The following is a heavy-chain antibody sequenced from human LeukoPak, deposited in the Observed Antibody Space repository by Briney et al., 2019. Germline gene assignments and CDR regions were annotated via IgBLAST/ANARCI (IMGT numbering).Heavy chain of an antibody. CDR2: MNPNSGNT. Sequence: GASVKVSCKASGYTFTSYDINWVRQATGQGLEWMGWMNPNSGNTGYAQKFQGRVTITRNTSISTAYMELSSLRSEDTAVYYCAVVVVPAGDDAFDIWGQGTMVTVSS. CDR3: AVVVVPAGDDAFDI. J-gene: IGHJ3*02. CDR1: GYTFTSYD. D-gene: IGHD2-2*01. V-gene: IGHV1-8*03.